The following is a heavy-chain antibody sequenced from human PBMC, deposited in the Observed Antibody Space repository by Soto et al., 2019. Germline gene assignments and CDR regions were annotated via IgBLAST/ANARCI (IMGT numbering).Heavy chain of an antibody. CDR1: GYTFTSHG. Sequence: ASVKVSCKASGYTFTSHGISWVRQAPGQGLEWMGWISAYNGNTNYAQKLQGRVTMTTDTSTSTAYMELRSLRSDDTAVYYCAREGFEDEWKDSGYHDAFDIWGQGTMVTVSS. V-gene: IGHV1-18*01. CDR3: AREGFEDEWKDSGYHDAFDI. D-gene: IGHD5-12*01. J-gene: IGHJ3*02. CDR2: ISAYNGNT.